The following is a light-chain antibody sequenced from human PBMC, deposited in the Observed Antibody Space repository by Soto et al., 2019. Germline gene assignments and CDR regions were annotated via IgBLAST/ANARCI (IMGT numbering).Light chain of an antibody. CDR3: QQYGRT. CDR1: QSVSNNY. Sequence: EFVLTQSPGTLSLSPGERATLSCRASQSVSNNYLAWYQQKPGQAPRLLIYGASSRATGIPERFSGSGSGTDFTLTISRLEPEDCAVYYCQQYGRTFGPGTKVDIK. V-gene: IGKV3-20*01. CDR2: GAS. J-gene: IGKJ3*01.